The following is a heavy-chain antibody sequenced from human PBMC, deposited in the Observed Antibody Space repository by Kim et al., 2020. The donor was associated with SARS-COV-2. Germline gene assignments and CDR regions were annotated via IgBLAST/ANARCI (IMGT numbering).Heavy chain of an antibody. Sequence: GGSLRLSCAASGFTFSRYGMHWVRQAPGKGLEWVAVISYDGSNKNYVDSVKGRFTISRDNSKNTLYLQMNSLKAEDTAVYYCAKELPLGYSSGWSYYYYGMIVWGPGTTVTVSS. CDR2: ISYDGSNK. D-gene: IGHD6-19*01. J-gene: IGHJ6*02. CDR1: GFTFSRYG. CDR3: AKELPLGYSSGWSYYYYGMIV. V-gene: IGHV3-30*18.